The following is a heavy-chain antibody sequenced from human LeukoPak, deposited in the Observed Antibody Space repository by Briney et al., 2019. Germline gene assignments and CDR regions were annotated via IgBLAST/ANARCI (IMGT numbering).Heavy chain of an antibody. V-gene: IGHV4-59*11. Sequence: SETLSLTCTVSGGSISSHYWSWIRQPPGKGLEWIGYIYYSGSTNYNPSLKSRVTISVDTSKNQFSLKLSSVTAADTAVYYCARGLGHCSSTSCHQLTFDYWGQGTLVTVSS. CDR2: IYYSGST. CDR3: ARGLGHCSSTSCHQLTFDY. D-gene: IGHD2-2*01. CDR1: GGSISSHY. J-gene: IGHJ4*02.